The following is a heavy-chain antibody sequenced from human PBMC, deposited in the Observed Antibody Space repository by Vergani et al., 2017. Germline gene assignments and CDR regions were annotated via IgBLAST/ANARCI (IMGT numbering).Heavy chain of an antibody. D-gene: IGHD6-19*01. Sequence: QVQLQESGPGLVKPSETLSLTCAVSGYSISSGYYWGWIRQPPGKWLEWIGSIYHSGSTYYNPSLKSRVTISVDTSKNQFYLKLSSVTAADTAVYYCARVQWLVFPSFYFDYWGQGTLVTVSS. CDR1: GYSISSGYY. V-gene: IGHV4-38-2*01. CDR3: ARVQWLVFPSFYFDY. CDR2: IYHSGST. J-gene: IGHJ4*02.